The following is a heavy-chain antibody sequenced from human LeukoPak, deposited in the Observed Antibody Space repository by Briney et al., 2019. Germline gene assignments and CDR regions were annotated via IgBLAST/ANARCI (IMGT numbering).Heavy chain of an antibody. J-gene: IGHJ4*02. Sequence: SETLSLTCTVSGGSISSYYWSWLRQPAGKGLEWIGRIYTSGSTNYNPSLRSRVTMSVDTSKNQFSLKLSSVTAADTAVYYCARVQYSSSWTYYFDYWGQGTLVTVSS. CDR2: IYTSGST. CDR1: GGSISSYY. CDR3: ARVQYSSSWTYYFDY. D-gene: IGHD6-13*01. V-gene: IGHV4-4*07.